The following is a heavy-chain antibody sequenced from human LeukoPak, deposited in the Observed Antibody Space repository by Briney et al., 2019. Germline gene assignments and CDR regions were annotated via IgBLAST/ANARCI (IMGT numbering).Heavy chain of an antibody. D-gene: IGHD3-9*01. J-gene: IGHJ4*02. CDR3: ARTLLTGFYMPPGY. Sequence: ASVKVSCKASGYTFSNYYIHWVRQAPGQGLEWMGKINPRDDDITYAQKFQDRVTMTSDTSTSAVYMELSSLRSEDTAVYYCARTLLTGFYMPPGYWGQGSLVTVSS. V-gene: IGHV1-46*01. CDR1: GYTFSNYY. CDR2: INPRDDDI.